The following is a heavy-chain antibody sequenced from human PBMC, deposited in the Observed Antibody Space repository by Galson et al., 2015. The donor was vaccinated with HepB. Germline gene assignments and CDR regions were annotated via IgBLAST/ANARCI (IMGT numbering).Heavy chain of an antibody. Sequence: SLRLSCAASGFLFSGYSMHWVRQAPGKGLEWVAVISDEGGNKTYADAVKGRFTISRDNSKNTLFLQMNSLRTEDTAVYYCARARFRFFEGPSDYWGQGTLVTVSS. CDR1: GFLFSGYS. CDR3: ARARFRFFEGPSDY. CDR2: ISDEGGNK. V-gene: IGHV3-30-3*01. D-gene: IGHD3-3*01. J-gene: IGHJ4*02.